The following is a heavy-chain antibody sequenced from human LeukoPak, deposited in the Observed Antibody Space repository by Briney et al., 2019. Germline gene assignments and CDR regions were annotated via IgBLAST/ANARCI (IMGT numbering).Heavy chain of an antibody. CDR1: GGSISSYY. CDR2: IYYSGST. V-gene: IGHV4-59*12. Sequence: SETLSLTCTVSGGSISSYYWSWIRQPPGKGLEWIGYIYYSGSTNYNPSLKSRVTISVDTSRSRFSLKLNSATAADTAVYYCARGFLGLNGGVWGQGTTVTVSS. CDR3: ARGFLGLNGGV. J-gene: IGHJ6*02. D-gene: IGHD1-26*01.